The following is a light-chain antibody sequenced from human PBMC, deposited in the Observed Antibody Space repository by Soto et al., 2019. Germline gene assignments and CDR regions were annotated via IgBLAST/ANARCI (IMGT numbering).Light chain of an antibody. CDR3: QHYYSAPLT. CDR2: GAS. CDR1: QSVLSSANNKNY. V-gene: IGKV4-1*01. J-gene: IGKJ4*01. Sequence: DIVMTQSPDSLAVSLGERATINCKSSQSVLSSANNKNYLAWFQQKPGQPPKLLIYGASTRGSGVPDRFSGSGSGTDFTLTISSLQAEDVAVYYCQHYYSAPLTFGGGTKVEIK.